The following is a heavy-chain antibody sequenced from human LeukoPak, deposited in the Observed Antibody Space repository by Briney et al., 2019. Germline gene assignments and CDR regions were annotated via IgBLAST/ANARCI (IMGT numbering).Heavy chain of an antibody. V-gene: IGHV4-38-2*01. D-gene: IGHD2-15*01. CDR1: GYSISSGYY. CDR2: IYHSGST. CDR3: ARAVVVDLIDP. Sequence: NPSETLSLTCAVSGYSISSGYYWGWIRQPPGKGLEWFGSIYHSGSTYYNPSLKSRVTISVDTSKNQFSLKLSSVTAADTAVYYCARAVVVDLIDPWGQGTLVTVSS. J-gene: IGHJ5*02.